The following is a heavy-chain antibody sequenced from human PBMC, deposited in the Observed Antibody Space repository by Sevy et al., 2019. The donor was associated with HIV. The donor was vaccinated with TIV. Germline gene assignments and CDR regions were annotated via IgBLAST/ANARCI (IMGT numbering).Heavy chain of an antibody. CDR1: GFTFSNAW. CDR3: TTYYDSSPDAFDI. J-gene: IGHJ3*02. D-gene: IGHD3-22*01. Sequence: GGSLRLSCAASGFTFSNAWMSWVRQAPGKGLEWVGRIKSKTDGGTTDYAAPVKGRFTISRDDSKNTLYLQMNSLKTGDTAVYYCTTYYDSSPDAFDIWGQGTMVTVSS. CDR2: IKSKTDGGTT. V-gene: IGHV3-15*01.